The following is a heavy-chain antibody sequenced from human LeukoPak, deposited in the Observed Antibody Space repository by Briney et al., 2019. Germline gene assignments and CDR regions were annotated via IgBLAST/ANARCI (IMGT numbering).Heavy chain of an antibody. CDR1: GYTFTSYG. CDR3: ARVYRGDKYYYMDV. V-gene: IGHV1-18*01. J-gene: IGHJ6*03. CDR2: ISAYNGNT. Sequence: ASVKVSCKASGYTFTSYGISWVRQAPGQGLEWMGWISAYNGNTNYAQKLQGRVTMTTDTSTSTAYMELRSLRSDDTAVYYCARVYRGDKYYYMDVWGKGTTVTVSS. D-gene: IGHD4-17*01.